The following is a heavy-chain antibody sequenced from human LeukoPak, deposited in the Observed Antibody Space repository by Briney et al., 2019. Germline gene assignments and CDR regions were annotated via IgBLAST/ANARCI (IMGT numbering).Heavy chain of an antibody. CDR3: ARHYCSGGSCYAPDWFDP. Sequence: PGGSLRLSCAASGFTVSSNYMNWVRQAPGKGLEWVSVIYSGGSTYYADSVKGRFTISRDNSKNTLYLQMNSLRAEDTAVYYCARHYCSGGSCYAPDWFDPWGQGTLVTVSS. V-gene: IGHV3-53*01. CDR2: IYSGGST. D-gene: IGHD2-15*01. J-gene: IGHJ5*02. CDR1: GFTVSSNY.